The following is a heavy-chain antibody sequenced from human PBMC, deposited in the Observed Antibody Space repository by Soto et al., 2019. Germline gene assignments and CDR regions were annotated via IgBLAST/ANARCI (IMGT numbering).Heavy chain of an antibody. CDR1: GYTFSYDG. CDR2: ISAYNGNI. CDR3: ARGGPTSADYYYGMDV. V-gene: IGHV1-18*01. D-gene: IGHD3-10*01. Sequence: ASVKVSCKASGYTFSYDGINWVRQAPGQGLEWMGWISAYNGNIEYAQKFQGRVTMTTDTSTSTAYMELRSLRSDDTAVYSCARGGPTSADYYYGMDVWGLGTTVTVSS. J-gene: IGHJ6*02.